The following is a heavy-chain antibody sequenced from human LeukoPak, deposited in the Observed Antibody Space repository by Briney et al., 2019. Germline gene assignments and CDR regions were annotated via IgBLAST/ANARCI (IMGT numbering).Heavy chain of an antibody. V-gene: IGHV4-34*01. Sequence: PSETLSLTCAVYGGSFSDYYWNWIRQSPGKGLEWIGEINHSGTTNYNPSLKSRVTISVDTSKNQFSLRLSSVTAADTAVYYCARAGLNGDVDYWGQGTLVTVSS. D-gene: IGHD4-17*01. J-gene: IGHJ4*02. CDR3: ARAGLNGDVDY. CDR1: GGSFSDYY. CDR2: INHSGTT.